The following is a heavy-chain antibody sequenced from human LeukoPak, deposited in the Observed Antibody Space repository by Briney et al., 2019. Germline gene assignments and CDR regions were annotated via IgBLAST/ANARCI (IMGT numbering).Heavy chain of an antibody. J-gene: IGHJ6*04. CDR1: GFTFSNAW. CDR2: ISYNGRSI. CDR3: AELGITMIGGV. D-gene: IGHD3-10*02. V-gene: IGHV3-11*04. Sequence: TGGSLRLSCAASGFTFSNAWMSWVRQAPGKGLEWVSYISYNGRSIYYADSVKGRFTISRDNAKNSLYLQMNSLRAEDTAVYYCAELGITMIGGVWGKGTTVTISS.